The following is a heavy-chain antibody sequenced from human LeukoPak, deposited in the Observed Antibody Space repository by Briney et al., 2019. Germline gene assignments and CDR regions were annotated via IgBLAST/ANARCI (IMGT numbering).Heavy chain of an antibody. CDR3: AKDKNSGHNYYYYMDV. V-gene: IGHV3-9*01. CDR1: GFTFDDYA. D-gene: IGHD5-12*01. CDR2: ISWNSGSI. J-gene: IGHJ6*03. Sequence: GVSLRLSCAASGFTFDDYAMHWVRQAPGKGLEGVSGISWNSGSIGYADSVKGRFTISRDNAKNSLYLQMNSLRAEDTSLYYCAKDKNSGHNYYYYMDVWGKGTTVTISS.